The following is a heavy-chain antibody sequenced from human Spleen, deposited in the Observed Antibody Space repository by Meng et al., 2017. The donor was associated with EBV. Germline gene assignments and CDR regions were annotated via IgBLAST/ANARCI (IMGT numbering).Heavy chain of an antibody. D-gene: IGHD4/OR15-4a*01. CDR3: ARDRRTMGSDY. CDR1: GGSITYSDYY. Sequence: QLHQQESGPGLVKPSETLSLTCTVSGGSITYSDYYWGWIRQPPGTGLEWIGNVYYSGNTNYNPSLKSRVTLSTDTSKNQFSLKLSSLTAADTAVYYCARDRRTMGSDYWGHGILVTVSS. J-gene: IGHJ4*01. V-gene: IGHV4-39*07. CDR2: VYYSGNT.